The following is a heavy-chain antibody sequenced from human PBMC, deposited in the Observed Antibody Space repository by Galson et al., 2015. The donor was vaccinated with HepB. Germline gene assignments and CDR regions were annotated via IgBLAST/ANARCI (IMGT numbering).Heavy chain of an antibody. CDR2: INPSGGST. D-gene: IGHD3-3*01. J-gene: IGHJ6*02. V-gene: IGHV1-46*01. Sequence: SVKVSCKASGYAFTSYYIHWVRQAPGQGLEWMGIINPSGGSTTYTQTFQGRVTMTSDTSTSTVYMELSSLRSEGTAVYYCARDPRTYDFWSAYYSPPQYYYGMDVWGQGTAVTVSS. CDR3: ARDPRTYDFWSAYYSPPQYYYGMDV. CDR1: GYAFTSYY.